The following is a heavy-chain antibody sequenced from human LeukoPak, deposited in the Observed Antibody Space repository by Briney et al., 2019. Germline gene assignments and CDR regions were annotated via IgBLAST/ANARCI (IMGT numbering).Heavy chain of an antibody. CDR2: ISAYNGNT. CDR1: GYTFTNYG. CDR3: ARDLDQYSGRFGGFGHDF. J-gene: IGHJ4*02. Sequence: ASMKVTCKASGYTFTNYGINWVRQAPGQGLEWMGWISAYNGNTNYAQKLQGRVTMTTDTSTSTAYMELRSLRSDDTAVYYCARDLDQYSGRFGGFGHDFWGQGTLVTVSS. V-gene: IGHV1-18*01. D-gene: IGHD1-26*01.